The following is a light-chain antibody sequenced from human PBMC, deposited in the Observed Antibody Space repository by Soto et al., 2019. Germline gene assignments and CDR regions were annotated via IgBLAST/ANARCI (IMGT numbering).Light chain of an antibody. CDR2: YDS. CDR3: QVWDSSSEV. J-gene: IGLJ2*01. V-gene: IGLV3-21*04. Sequence: SYELTQSPSVSVAPGKTARITCGGNNIGSKSVHWYQQKPGQAPVLVIYYDSDRPSGIPERFSGSNSGNTATLTISRVEAGDEADYYCQVWDSSSEVFGGGTKLTVL. CDR1: NIGSKS.